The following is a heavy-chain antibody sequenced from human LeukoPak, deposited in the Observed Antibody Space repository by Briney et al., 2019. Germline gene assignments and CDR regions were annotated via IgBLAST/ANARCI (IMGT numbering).Heavy chain of an antibody. D-gene: IGHD6-13*01. J-gene: IGHJ4*02. V-gene: IGHV3-7*01. CDR3: ARDSDDRSWNGLFDY. Sequence: GGSLRLSCAASGFTVSSYWMTWVRQAPGKGLEWVASIKQDGSDKYYVDSVKGRFTISRDNAKNSLYLQMNSLRAEDTAVYYCARDSDDRSWNGLFDYWGQGTLVTVSS. CDR2: IKQDGSDK. CDR1: GFTVSSYW.